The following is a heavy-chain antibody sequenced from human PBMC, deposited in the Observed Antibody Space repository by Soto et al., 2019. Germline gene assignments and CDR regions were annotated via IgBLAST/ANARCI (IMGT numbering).Heavy chain of an antibody. CDR3: AREIAAREYYYYYGMDV. CDR1: GYTFTSYG. J-gene: IGHJ6*02. CDR2: ISAYNGNT. D-gene: IGHD6-6*01. Sequence: ASVKVSCKAPGYTFTSYGISWVRQAPGQGLEWMGWISAYNGNTNYAQKLQGRVTMTTDTSTSTAYMELRSLRSDDTAVYYCAREIAAREYYYYYGMDVWGQGTTVTVSS. V-gene: IGHV1-18*04.